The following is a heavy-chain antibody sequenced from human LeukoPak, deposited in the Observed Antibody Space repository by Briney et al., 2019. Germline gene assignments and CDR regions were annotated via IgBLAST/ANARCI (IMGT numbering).Heavy chain of an antibody. Sequence: GGSVRLSCVDSGFTFSTSWMAWVRQAPGKGLEWVANIKEDGSAKNYVGSVRGRFTVSRDNAKKSVYLEMNSLRAEDTAVNYCARDRAYNRFDYWGQGTLVTVSS. CDR2: IKEDGSAK. J-gene: IGHJ4*02. CDR1: GFTFSTSW. V-gene: IGHV3-7*01. CDR3: ARDRAYNRFDY. D-gene: IGHD5-24*01.